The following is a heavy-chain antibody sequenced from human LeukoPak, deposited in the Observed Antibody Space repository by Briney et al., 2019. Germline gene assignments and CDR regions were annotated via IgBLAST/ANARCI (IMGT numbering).Heavy chain of an antibody. CDR3: ARGGRITMLRGASNWFDP. D-gene: IGHD3-10*01. J-gene: IGHJ5*02. Sequence: MASETLSLTCTVSGGSISSGGYFWSWIRQHPGKGLEWIGYIYYSGSTYYNPSLKSRVTISVGTSKNHFSLKLSSVTAADTAVYYCARGGRITMLRGASNWFDPWGQGTLVTVSS. CDR2: IYYSGST. V-gene: IGHV4-31*03. CDR1: GGSISSGGYF.